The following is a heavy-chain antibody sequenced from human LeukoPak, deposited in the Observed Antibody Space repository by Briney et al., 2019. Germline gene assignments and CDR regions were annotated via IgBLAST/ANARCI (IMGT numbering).Heavy chain of an antibody. CDR3: AKNSYEYYFDY. Sequence: GASVKVSCKASGYTLTGYYMHWLRQAPGQGLEWMGWINPNSGDTNYAQKFQGRVTMTRDTSISTAYMELSRLTSDDTAVYYCAKNSYEYYFDYWGQGTLVTVSS. CDR1: GYTLTGYY. J-gene: IGHJ4*02. CDR2: INPNSGDT. V-gene: IGHV1-2*02. D-gene: IGHD4-23*01.